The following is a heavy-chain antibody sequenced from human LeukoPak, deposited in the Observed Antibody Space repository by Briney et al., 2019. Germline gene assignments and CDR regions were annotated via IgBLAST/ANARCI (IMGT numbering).Heavy chain of an antibody. D-gene: IGHD3-10*01. V-gene: IGHV3-48*03. CDR1: GFTFSSYE. Sequence: GGSLRLSCAASGFTFSSYEMNWVRQAPGKGLEWVSYISSSGSTICYADSVKGRFTISRDNAKNSLYLQMNSLRAEDTAVYYCARDFYPASMVRGVIDGMDVWGKGTTVTVSS. CDR2: ISSSGSTI. CDR3: ARDFYPASMVRGVIDGMDV. J-gene: IGHJ6*04.